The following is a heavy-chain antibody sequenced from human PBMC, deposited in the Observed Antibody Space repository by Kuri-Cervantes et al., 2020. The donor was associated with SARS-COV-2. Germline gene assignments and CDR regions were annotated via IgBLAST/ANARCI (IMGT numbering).Heavy chain of an antibody. V-gene: IGHV3-21*01. CDR3: ARDLNYCSSTSCHDYYYYYMDV. J-gene: IGHJ6*03. D-gene: IGHD2-2*01. Sequence: ESLKISCAASGFTFSSYSMNWVRQAPGKGLEWVSSISSSSSYIYYADSVKGRFTISRDNAKNSLYLQMNSLRAEDTAVYYCARDLNYCSSTSCHDYYYYYMDVWGKGTTVTVSS. CDR1: GFTFSSYS. CDR2: ISSSSSYI.